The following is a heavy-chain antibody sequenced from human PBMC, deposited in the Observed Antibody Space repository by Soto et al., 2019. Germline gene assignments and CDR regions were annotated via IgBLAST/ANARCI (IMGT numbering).Heavy chain of an antibody. D-gene: IGHD6-13*01. V-gene: IGHV4-59*08. Sequence: QVQLQESGPGLVKPSETLSLTCTVSGGSISSHYWSWIRQPPGRGLEWIGFLYYSGITDSNPSLRRRVTISLDTSKHQLSLRLSSVTAADTAVYYCARPRGIAPAVWYFDLWGRGTLVTVSS. J-gene: IGHJ2*01. CDR2: LYYSGIT. CDR3: ARPRGIAPAVWYFDL. CDR1: GGSISSHY.